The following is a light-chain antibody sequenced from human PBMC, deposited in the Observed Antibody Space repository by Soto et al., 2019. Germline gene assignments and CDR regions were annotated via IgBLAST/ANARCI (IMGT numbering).Light chain of an antibody. Sequence: EIEMMQSPATLSVSPGERATLSCRASQSVSSNLAWYQQRVGQAPKLLIYDASTRATGIPARFSGSGSGTEFTLIISSLQSEDFAVYYCQQYNDWPETFGQGTKV. V-gene: IGKV3-15*01. CDR2: DAS. J-gene: IGKJ1*01. CDR1: QSVSSN. CDR3: QQYNDWPET.